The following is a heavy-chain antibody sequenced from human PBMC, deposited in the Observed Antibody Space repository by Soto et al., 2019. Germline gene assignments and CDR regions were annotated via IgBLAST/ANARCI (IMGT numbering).Heavy chain of an antibody. CDR1: GYSISSGFY. D-gene: IGHD3-10*01. CDR2: IYHSGTT. CDR3: ARVWGSNHGSARYSSVFDY. V-gene: IGHV4-38-2*01. Sequence: SETLSLTCAVSGYSISSGFYWGWVRQPPGKGLEWIGSIYHSGTTYYNPSLKSRVTISADTSKNQFSLKLNSVTAADTAVYYCARVWGSNHGSARYSSVFDYWGRGTLVTVSS. J-gene: IGHJ4*02.